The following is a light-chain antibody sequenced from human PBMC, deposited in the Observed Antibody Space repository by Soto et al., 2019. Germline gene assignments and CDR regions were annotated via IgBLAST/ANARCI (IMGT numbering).Light chain of an antibody. CDR1: SGHNSYA. Sequence: QSVLTQPPSASASLGASVKLTCTLSSGHNSYAIAWHQQQPEKGPRYLMKLNSDGSHSKGDGIPDRFSGSSSGAERSLTISSLQSEDEADYYCQTWSTDIRVFGGGTKLTVL. CDR3: QTWSTDIRV. J-gene: IGLJ3*02. CDR2: LNSDGSH. V-gene: IGLV4-69*01.